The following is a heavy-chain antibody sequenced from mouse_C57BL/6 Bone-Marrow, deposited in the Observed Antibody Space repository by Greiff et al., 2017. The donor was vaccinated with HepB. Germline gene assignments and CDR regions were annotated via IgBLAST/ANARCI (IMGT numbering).Heavy chain of an antibody. D-gene: IGHD1-1*01. Sequence: QVQLQQSGAELVKPGASVKLSCKASGYTFTSYWMQWVKQRPGQGLEWIGEIDPSDSYTNYNQKFKGKATLTVDTSSSTAYMQLSSLTSEDSAVYYCARENYGNRFAYWGQGTLVTVSA. CDR2: IDPSDSYT. J-gene: IGHJ3*01. V-gene: IGHV1-50*01. CDR3: ARENYGNRFAY. CDR1: GYTFTSYW.